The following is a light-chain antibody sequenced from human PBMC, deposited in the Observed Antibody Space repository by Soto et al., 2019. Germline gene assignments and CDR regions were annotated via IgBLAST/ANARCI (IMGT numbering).Light chain of an antibody. Sequence: QSALTQPASGYGSPGQSITISCTGTSSDVGGYNYVSWYQQHPGKAPKLMIYDVSNRPSGVSNRFSGSKSGNTASLTISGLQAEDEADYYCSSYTSSSTLEVFGTGTKVTVL. CDR3: SSYTSSSTLEV. J-gene: IGLJ1*01. V-gene: IGLV2-14*01. CDR1: SSDVGGYNY. CDR2: DVS.